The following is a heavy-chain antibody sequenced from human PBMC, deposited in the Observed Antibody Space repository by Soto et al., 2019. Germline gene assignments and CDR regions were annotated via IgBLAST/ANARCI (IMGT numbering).Heavy chain of an antibody. CDR1: GFTFNIFG. Sequence: EVQLLESGGGLVQPGGSLRLSCEASGFTFNIFGLNWVRQAPGKGLEWVSAISGSGASTYYADSVKGRFSISRDNSKNTLFLHMTSLRTEDTAIYYCAKGDRVDRLGELWPTDDGIDIWGQGTMVTVSS. J-gene: IGHJ3*02. D-gene: IGHD3-10*01. V-gene: IGHV3-23*01. CDR3: AKGDRVDRLGELWPTDDGIDI. CDR2: ISGSGAST.